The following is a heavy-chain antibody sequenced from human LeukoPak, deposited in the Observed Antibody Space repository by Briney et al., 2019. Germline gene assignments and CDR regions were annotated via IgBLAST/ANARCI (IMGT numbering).Heavy chain of an antibody. Sequence: ASVNVSCKGSGYTLSNHAFSWVRQAPGQGLEWMGWISADNGNTNHAQKFQGRVSLTTDTSTSTAYMELSSLRSENTAVYYCATLKSGLVVAATGPYNWFDPWGQGTLVTVSS. D-gene: IGHD2-15*01. CDR3: ATLKSGLVVAATGPYNWFDP. CDR2: ISADNGNT. CDR1: GYTLSNHA. V-gene: IGHV1-18*04. J-gene: IGHJ5*02.